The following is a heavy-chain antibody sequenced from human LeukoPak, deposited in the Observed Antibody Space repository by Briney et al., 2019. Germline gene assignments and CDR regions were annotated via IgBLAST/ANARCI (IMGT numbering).Heavy chain of an antibody. D-gene: IGHD2-15*01. V-gene: IGHV1-2*02. CDR1: GYTFTGYY. Sequence: ASVKVSCTASGYTFTGYYMHWVRQAPGQGLEWMGWINPNSGGTNYAQKFQGRVTITRDTSISTAYMELSRLRSDDTAVYYCARDTWGYCSGGSCYGGFDYWGQGTLVTVSS. CDR3: ARDTWGYCSGGSCYGGFDY. J-gene: IGHJ4*02. CDR2: INPNSGGT.